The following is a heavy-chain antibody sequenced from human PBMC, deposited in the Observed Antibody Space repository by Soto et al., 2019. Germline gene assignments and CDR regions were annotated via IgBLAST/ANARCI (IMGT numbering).Heavy chain of an antibody. CDR2: IIPIFGTA. V-gene: IGHV1-69*06. CDR3: ATDDYYDSSGYYPARVNWFDP. D-gene: IGHD3-22*01. Sequence: SVKVSCKASGGTFSSYAISWVRQAPGQGLEWMGGIIPIFGTANYAQKFQGRVTITADKSTSTAYMGLSSLRSEDTAVYYCATDDYYDSSGYYPARVNWFDPWGQGTLVTVSS. J-gene: IGHJ5*02. CDR1: GGTFSSYA.